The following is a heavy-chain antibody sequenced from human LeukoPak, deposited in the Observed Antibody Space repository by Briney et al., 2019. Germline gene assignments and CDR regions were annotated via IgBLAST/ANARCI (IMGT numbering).Heavy chain of an antibody. CDR1: GYTFTGYY. CDR3: ARDVGSGYSYGFDY. V-gene: IGHV1-2*06. J-gene: IGHJ4*02. CDR2: INPNSGGT. D-gene: IGHD5-18*01. Sequence: ASVKVSCKASGYTFTGYYMHWVRQAPGQRLEWMGRINPNSGGTNYAQKFQGRVTMTRDTSISTAYMELSRLRPDDTAVYYCARDVGSGYSYGFDYWGQGTLVTVSS.